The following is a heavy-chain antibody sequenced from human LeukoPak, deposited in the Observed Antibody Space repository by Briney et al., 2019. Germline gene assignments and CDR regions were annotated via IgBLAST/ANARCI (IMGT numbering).Heavy chain of an antibody. CDR1: GFTFSSYA. CDR2: ISYDGSNK. Sequence: GRSLRLSCAASGFTFSSYAMHWVRQAPGKGLEWVAVISYDGSNKYYADSVKGRFTISRDNSKNTLYLQMNSLRAEDTAVYYCARDRGGGDYEGYFDYWGQGTLVTVSS. CDR3: ARDRGGGDYEGYFDY. D-gene: IGHD4-17*01. V-gene: IGHV3-30*04. J-gene: IGHJ4*02.